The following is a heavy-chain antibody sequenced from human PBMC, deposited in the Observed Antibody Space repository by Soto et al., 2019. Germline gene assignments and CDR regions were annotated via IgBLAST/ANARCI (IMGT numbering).Heavy chain of an antibody. CDR1: GFTFSSYW. J-gene: IGHJ4*02. D-gene: IGHD3-3*01. CDR3: ARASDIRFLEWLLPY. Sequence: LRLSCAASGFTFSSYWMSWVRQAPGKGLEWVANIKQDGSEKYYVDSVKGRFTISRDNAKNSLYLQMNSLRAEDTAVYYCARASDIRFLEWLLPYWGQGTLVTVSS. CDR2: IKQDGSEK. V-gene: IGHV3-7*01.